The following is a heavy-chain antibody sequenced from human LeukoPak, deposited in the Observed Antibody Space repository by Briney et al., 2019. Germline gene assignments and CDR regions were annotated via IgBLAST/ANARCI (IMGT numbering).Heavy chain of an antibody. CDR2: ISGSGGST. J-gene: IGHJ4*02. CDR3: AKDGAWLRFDD. CDR1: GFTFSSYG. D-gene: IGHD5-12*01. Sequence: GGTLRLSCAASGFTFSSYGMSWVRQAPGKGLEWVSAISGSGGSTYYADSVKGRFTISRDDSKNTLYLQMNNLRAEDTAVYYCAKDGAWLRFDDWGQGILVTVSS. V-gene: IGHV3-23*01.